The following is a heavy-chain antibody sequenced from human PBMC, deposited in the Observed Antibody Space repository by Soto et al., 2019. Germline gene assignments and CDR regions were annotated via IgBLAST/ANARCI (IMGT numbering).Heavy chain of an antibody. V-gene: IGHV1-69*06. CDR1: GGTFSSYA. CDR2: IIPILGTA. J-gene: IGHJ5*02. CDR3: ARKYRSSWGNWFAP. Sequence: QVQLVQSGAEVKKPGSSVKVSCKASGGTFSSYAISWVRHAPGQGLEWMGGIIPILGTANYAQKFQGRFTITADKSTSTAYLALSSLSSEDTAVYYCARKYRSSWGNWFAPWGQGTLVTVSS. D-gene: IGHD6-13*01.